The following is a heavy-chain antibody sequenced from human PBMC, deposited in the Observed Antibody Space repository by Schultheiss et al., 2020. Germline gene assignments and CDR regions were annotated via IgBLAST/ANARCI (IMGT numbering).Heavy chain of an antibody. J-gene: IGHJ2*01. Sequence: GGSLRLSCAASGFTFSSYAMSWVRQAPGKGLEWVSSISSGSSYIYYADSVKGRFTISRDNAKNSLYLQMNSLRAEDTALYYCAKDISSYTAEGDWYFDLWGHGTLVTVSS. CDR1: GFTFSSYA. CDR2: ISSGSSYI. CDR3: AKDISSYTAEGDWYFDL. D-gene: IGHD4-11*01. V-gene: IGHV3-21*04.